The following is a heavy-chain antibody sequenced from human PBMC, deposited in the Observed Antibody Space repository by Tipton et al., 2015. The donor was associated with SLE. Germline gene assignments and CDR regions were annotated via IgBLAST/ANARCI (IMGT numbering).Heavy chain of an antibody. D-gene: IGHD1-26*01. CDR2: SGST. CDR3: ARELVGALSFDQ. CDR1: GVSISSYY. V-gene: IGHV4-59*12. Sequence: TLSLTCSVSGVSISSYYWSWIRQPPGKGLEWIGYSGSTYYNPSLKSRVTISVDTSKNQFSLNLSSVTAADTAVYYCARELVGALSFDQWGQGTLVTVSS. J-gene: IGHJ4*02.